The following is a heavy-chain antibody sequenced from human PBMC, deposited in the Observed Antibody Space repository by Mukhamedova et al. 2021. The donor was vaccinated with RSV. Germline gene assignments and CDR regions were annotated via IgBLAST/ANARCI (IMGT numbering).Heavy chain of an antibody. D-gene: IGHD3-10*01. Sequence: QAPGKGLEYVSAISSNGGSTYYADSVKGRFTISRDNSKNTLYLQMSSLRAEDTAVYYCVKGLWFGERHAFDIWGQG. CDR3: VKGLWFGERHAFDI. V-gene: IGHV3-64D*06. CDR2: ISSNGGST. J-gene: IGHJ3*02.